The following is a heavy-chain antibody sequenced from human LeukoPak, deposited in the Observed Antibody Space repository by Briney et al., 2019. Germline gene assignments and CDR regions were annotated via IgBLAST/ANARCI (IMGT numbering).Heavy chain of an antibody. Sequence: PGGSLRLSCADTGFTFSSYAMSWVRQAPGKGLEWVSAISGSGGSTYYADSVKGRFTISRDNSKNTLYLQMNSLRAEDTAVYYCAKSTSSSPGYWGQGTLVTVSS. D-gene: IGHD6-13*01. CDR1: GFTFSSYA. CDR2: ISGSGGST. J-gene: IGHJ4*02. V-gene: IGHV3-23*01. CDR3: AKSTSSSPGY.